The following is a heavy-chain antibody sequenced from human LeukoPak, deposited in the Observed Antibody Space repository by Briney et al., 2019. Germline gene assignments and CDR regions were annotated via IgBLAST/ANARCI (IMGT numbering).Heavy chain of an antibody. CDR2: IKHDESEK. CDR3: TRRLDD. D-gene: IGHD3-16*01. J-gene: IGHJ4*02. V-gene: IGHV3-7*01. Sequence: GGSLRLSCAASGFTFSNYDMHWVRQAPGKGLEWVANIKHDESEKNYLDSVKGRFTISRDNAQNSLYLQMNGLRVEDTAVYYCTRRLDDWGQGTLVTVSS. CDR1: GFTFSNYD.